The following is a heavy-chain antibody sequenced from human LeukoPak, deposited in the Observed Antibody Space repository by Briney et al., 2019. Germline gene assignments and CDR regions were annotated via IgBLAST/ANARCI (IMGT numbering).Heavy chain of an antibody. V-gene: IGHV4-59*01. CDR3: ARGSGLLWYFDL. J-gene: IGHJ2*01. CDR2: IYYSGST. Sequence: SETLSLTCTVSAGSISSYYWSWIRQPPGKGLGWIGYIYYSGSTNYHPSPKSRVTISVDTSKNQFSLKLSSVTAADTAVYYCARGSGLLWYFDLWGRGTLVTVSS. CDR1: AGSISSYY.